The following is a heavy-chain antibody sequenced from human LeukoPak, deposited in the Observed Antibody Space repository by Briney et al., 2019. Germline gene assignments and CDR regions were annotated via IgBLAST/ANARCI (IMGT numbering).Heavy chain of an antibody. CDR3: TTDDNPYSNYDTPQVDY. D-gene: IGHD4-11*01. V-gene: IGHV3-15*01. CDR2: IKSKTDGGTT. J-gene: IGHJ4*02. CDR1: GFTFSNAW. Sequence: GGSLRLSCAASGFTFSNAWMSWVRQAPGKGLEWVGRIKSKTDGGTTDYAAPVKGRFTISRDDSKNTLYLQMNSLKTEDTAVYYCTTDDNPYSNYDTPQVDYWGQGTLVTVSS.